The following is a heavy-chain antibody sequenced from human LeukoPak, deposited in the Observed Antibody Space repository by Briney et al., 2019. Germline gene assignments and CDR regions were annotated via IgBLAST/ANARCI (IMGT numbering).Heavy chain of an antibody. V-gene: IGHV1-2*02. CDR2: INPNSGGT. J-gene: IGHJ4*02. CDR1: GYTFTGYY. D-gene: IGHD3-22*01. CDR3: ARLGSSGYYYFDY. Sequence: ASVKVSCKASGYTFTGYYMHWVRQAPGQGLEWMGWINPNSGGTNYAQKFQGRVTMTRDTSISTAYMELSRLRSDDTAAYYCARLGSSGYYYFDYWGQGTLVTVSS.